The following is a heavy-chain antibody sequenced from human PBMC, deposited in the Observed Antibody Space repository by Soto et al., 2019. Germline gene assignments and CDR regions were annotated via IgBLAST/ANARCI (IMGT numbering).Heavy chain of an antibody. J-gene: IGHJ4*02. CDR2: ISGSGGST. Sequence: PGGSLRLSCAASGFTFSSYAMSWVRQAPGKGLEWVSAISGSGGSTYYADSVKGRFTISRDNSKNTLYLQMNSLRAEDTAVYYWAIFPPEMATIIRAPGPIDYWGQGTLVPVSS. CDR3: AIFPPEMATIIRAPGPIDY. CDR1: GFTFSSYA. V-gene: IGHV3-23*01. D-gene: IGHD5-12*01.